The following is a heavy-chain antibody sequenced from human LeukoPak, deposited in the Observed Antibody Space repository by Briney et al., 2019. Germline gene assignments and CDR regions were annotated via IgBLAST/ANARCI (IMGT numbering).Heavy chain of an antibody. CDR2: IIPIFGTA. D-gene: IGHD3-10*01. V-gene: IGHV1-69*13. J-gene: IGHJ5*02. Sequence: EASVKVSCKASGGTFSSYAISWVRQAPGQGPEWMGGIIPIFGTANYAQKFQGRVTITADESTSTAYMELSSLRSEDTAVYYCASTYYYGSGGRRGWFDPWGQGTLVTVSS. CDR1: GGTFSSYA. CDR3: ASTYYYGSGGRRGWFDP.